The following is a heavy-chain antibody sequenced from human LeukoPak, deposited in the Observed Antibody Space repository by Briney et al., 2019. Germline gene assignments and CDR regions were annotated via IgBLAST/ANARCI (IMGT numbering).Heavy chain of an antibody. D-gene: IGHD3-10*01. CDR2: IYYSGNT. CDR3: ARQTGSGLFILP. Sequence: SETLSLTCVVYGGSFSGYYWSWIRQPPGKGLEWIGSIYYSGNTYYNSSLKSRVTISIDTSANLFSLKLNSVTAADTAFYFCARQTGSGLFILPGGQGTLVTVSS. J-gene: IGHJ4*02. V-gene: IGHV4-34*01. CDR1: GGSFSGYY.